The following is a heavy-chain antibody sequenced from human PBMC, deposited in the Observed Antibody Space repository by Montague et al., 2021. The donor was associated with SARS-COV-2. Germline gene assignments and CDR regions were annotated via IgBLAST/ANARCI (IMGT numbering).Heavy chain of an antibody. Sequence: ETLSLTCAVYGGSFSVYYWSWLRQSPRSGLEWIAEISQSGTAHYNPSLESRVSISIDTSRNQFTLKLGSVTAADTAMYYCAREREVERAARTLVAFDMWGQGTMVTVSS. CDR1: GGSFSVYY. CDR2: ISQSGTA. V-gene: IGHV4-34*01. CDR3: AREREVERAARTLVAFDM. D-gene: IGHD1-1*01. J-gene: IGHJ3*02.